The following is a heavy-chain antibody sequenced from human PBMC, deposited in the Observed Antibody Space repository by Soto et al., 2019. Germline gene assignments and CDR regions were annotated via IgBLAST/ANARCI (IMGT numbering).Heavy chain of an antibody. D-gene: IGHD3-10*01. Sequence: GGSLRLSCAASGFTFSSYAMHWVRQAPGKGLEWVAVISYDGSNKYYADSVKGRFTISRDNSKNTLYLQMNSLRAEDTAVYYCARSIPGSAFDIRGQGTMVTVSS. CDR1: GFTFSSYA. V-gene: IGHV3-30-3*01. J-gene: IGHJ3*02. CDR2: ISYDGSNK. CDR3: ARSIPGSAFDI.